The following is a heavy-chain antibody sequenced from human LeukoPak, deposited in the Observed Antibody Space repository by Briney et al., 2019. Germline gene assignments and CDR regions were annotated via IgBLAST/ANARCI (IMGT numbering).Heavy chain of an antibody. Sequence: ASVKVSCKASGYTFTGYYMHWVRHAPGQGLEWMGWINPNSGGTNYAQKFQGRVTMTRDTSISTAYMEVSRLRSDDTAVYYCAREAAAGGGDYWGQGTLVTVSS. CDR1: GYTFTGYY. D-gene: IGHD6-13*01. J-gene: IGHJ4*02. CDR3: AREAAAGGGDY. CDR2: INPNSGGT. V-gene: IGHV1-2*02.